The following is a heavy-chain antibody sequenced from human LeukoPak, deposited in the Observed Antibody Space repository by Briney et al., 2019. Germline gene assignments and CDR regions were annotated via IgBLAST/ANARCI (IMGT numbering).Heavy chain of an antibody. CDR3: ARGIGEESWFDP. J-gene: IGHJ5*02. Sequence: GGSLRLSCAASGFTVSSNYMSWVRQAPGKGLEWVSVIYSGGSTYYADSVKGRFTISGDNSKNTLYLQMNSLRAEDTAVYYCARGIGEESWFDPWGQGALVTVSS. CDR1: GFTVSSNY. D-gene: IGHD3-10*01. V-gene: IGHV3-53*01. CDR2: IYSGGST.